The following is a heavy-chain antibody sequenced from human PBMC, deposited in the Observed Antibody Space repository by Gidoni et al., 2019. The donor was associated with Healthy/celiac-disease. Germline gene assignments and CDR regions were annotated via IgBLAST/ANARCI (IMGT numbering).Heavy chain of an antibody. Sequence: QVQLQESGPGLVKPSETLSLTCTVSGGSISSYYWSWLRQPPGKGLEWIGYIYYSGRTNYNPSLKSRVTISVDTSKNQFSLKLSSVTAADTAVYYCARGMYYYDSSGWYYYYYGMDVWGQGTTVTVSS. D-gene: IGHD3-22*01. CDR1: GGSISSYY. J-gene: IGHJ6*02. CDR3: ARGMYYYDSSGWYYYYYGMDV. CDR2: IYYSGRT. V-gene: IGHV4-59*01.